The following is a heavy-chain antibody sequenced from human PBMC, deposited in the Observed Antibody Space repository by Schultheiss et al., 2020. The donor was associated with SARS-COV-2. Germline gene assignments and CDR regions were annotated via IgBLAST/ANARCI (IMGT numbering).Heavy chain of an antibody. V-gene: IGHV4-59*12. CDR1: GGSISSYY. J-gene: IGHJ4*02. D-gene: IGHD2-15*01. CDR2: IYYSGRT. CDR3: ARASSTSGPYFDY. Sequence: SETLSLTCTVSGGSISSYYWSWIRQPPGKGLEWIGYIYYSGRTNHNPSLKSRVTMSVDTSKNQFSLKLSSVTAADTAVYYCARASSTSGPYFDYWGQGTLVTVSS.